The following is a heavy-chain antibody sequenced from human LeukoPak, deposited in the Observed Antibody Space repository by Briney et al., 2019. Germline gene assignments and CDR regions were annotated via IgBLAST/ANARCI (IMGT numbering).Heavy chain of an antibody. CDR3: ARGYSSGPTSKYYYYYYGMDV. V-gene: IGHV1-2*02. Sequence: ASVKVSCKASGYTFTGYYMRWVRQAPGQGLEWMGWINPNSGGTNYAQKFQGRITMTRDTSISTAYMELSRLRSDDTAVYYCARGYSSGPTSKYYYYYYGMDVWGQGTTVTVSS. CDR1: GYTFTGYY. J-gene: IGHJ6*02. D-gene: IGHD6-19*01. CDR2: INPNSGGT.